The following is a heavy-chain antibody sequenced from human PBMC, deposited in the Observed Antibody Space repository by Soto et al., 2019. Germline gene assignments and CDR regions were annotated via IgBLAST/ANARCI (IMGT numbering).Heavy chain of an antibody. CDR2: ISSDGSST. CDR1: GFTFSSYW. V-gene: IGHV3-74*01. J-gene: IGHJ4*02. D-gene: IGHD4-17*01. CDR3: ARRGVDYGDRTFDY. Sequence: GGSLRLSCAASGFTFSSYWMHWVRQAPGKGLVWVSRISSDGSSTSYADSVKGRFTISRDNAKNTLYLQLNSLRAEDTAVYYCARRGVDYGDRTFDYWGQGTLVTVSS.